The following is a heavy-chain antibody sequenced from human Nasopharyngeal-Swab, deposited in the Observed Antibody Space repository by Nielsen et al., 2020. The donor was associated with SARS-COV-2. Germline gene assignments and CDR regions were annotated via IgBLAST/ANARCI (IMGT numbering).Heavy chain of an antibody. V-gene: IGHV1-3*01. J-gene: IGHJ4*02. CDR3: ARRVVGSTNYFDY. CDR1: GYTFTTYA. D-gene: IGHD1-7*01. Sequence: ASVKVSCKASGYTFTTYAIHWVRQAPGQRPEWMGWIIPGNGNTKYSQNFQSRVTITRDTSATTVYMELSGLTSEDTAVYYCARRVVGSTNYFDYWGQGTLVTVSS. CDR2: IIPGNGNT.